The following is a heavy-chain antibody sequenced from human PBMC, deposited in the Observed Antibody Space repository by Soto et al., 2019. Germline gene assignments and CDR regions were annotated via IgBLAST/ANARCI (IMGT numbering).Heavy chain of an antibody. V-gene: IGHV1-2*02. D-gene: IGHD3-3*01. Sequence: QVQLVQSGAEVKKHGASVKVSCKASGYTFTGYYMHWVRQAPGQGLEWMGWINPNSGGTNYAQKFQGRVTMTRDTSISTAYMELSRLRSDDTAVYYCERDYWSGRNWFDPWGQGTLVTVSS. CDR2: INPNSGGT. CDR3: ERDYWSGRNWFDP. CDR1: GYTFTGYY. J-gene: IGHJ5*02.